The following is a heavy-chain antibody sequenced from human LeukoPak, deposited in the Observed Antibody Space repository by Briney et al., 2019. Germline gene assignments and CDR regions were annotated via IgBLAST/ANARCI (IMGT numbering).Heavy chain of an antibody. J-gene: IGHJ6*02. CDR3: AKSRWTPYYYDSSGYYGTNYYYGMDV. V-gene: IGHV3-23*01. CDR2: ISGSGGST. CDR1: GFTFSSYA. D-gene: IGHD3-22*01. Sequence: GGSLRLSCAASGFTFSSYAMSWVRQAPGNGLEWVSAISGSGGSTYYADYVKGRVTISRDNSKNTLYLQMNSLRAEDTAVYYCAKSRWTPYYYDSSGYYGTNYYYGMDVWGQGTTVTVSS.